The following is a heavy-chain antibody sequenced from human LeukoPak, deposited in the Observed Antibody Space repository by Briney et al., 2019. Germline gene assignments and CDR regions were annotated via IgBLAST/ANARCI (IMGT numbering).Heavy chain of an antibody. Sequence: SETLSLTCTVSGGSISSYYWSWIRQPPGKGLEWIGYIYYSGSTNYNPSLKSRVTISVDTSKNQFSLKLSSVTAADTAVYYCARRGASISYWYFDLWGRGTLVTISS. D-gene: IGHD1-26*01. CDR1: GGSISSYY. CDR2: IYYSGST. CDR3: ARRGASISYWYFDL. V-gene: IGHV4-59*01. J-gene: IGHJ2*01.